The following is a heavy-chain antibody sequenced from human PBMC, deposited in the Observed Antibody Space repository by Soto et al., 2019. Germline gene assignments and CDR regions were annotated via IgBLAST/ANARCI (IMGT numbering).Heavy chain of an antibody. CDR1: GYTFTNYA. Sequence: QVQLVQSGAEVKKPGASVKVACQASGYTFTNYAISWVRQAPGQGLEWMRWISAYNGNTNYAQKLQGRVTMTTDTSTSKAYMELRSLKSDATAVYYCERDDIAGNCYMAVSGKGTTVIV. D-gene: IGHD1-20*01. V-gene: IGHV1-18*01. CDR3: ERDDIAGNCYMAV. CDR2: ISAYNGNT. J-gene: IGHJ6*03.